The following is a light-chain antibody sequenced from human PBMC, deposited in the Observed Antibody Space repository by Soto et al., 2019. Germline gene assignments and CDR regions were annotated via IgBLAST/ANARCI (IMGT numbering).Light chain of an antibody. CDR3: QQSYSTPPCT. Sequence: DIQMTQSPSSLSASVGDRVTITCRASQSISSYLNWYQQKPGKAPKLLIYASYSLQSGVPSRFSGSGSGTDFTLTISSLQPEDFATYYCQQSYSTPPCTFGQGTKVEIK. V-gene: IGKV1-39*01. J-gene: IGKJ1*01. CDR2: ASY. CDR1: QSISSY.